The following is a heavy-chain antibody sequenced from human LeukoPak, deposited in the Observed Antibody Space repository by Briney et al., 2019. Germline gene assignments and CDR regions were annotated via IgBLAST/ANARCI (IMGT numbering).Heavy chain of an antibody. J-gene: IGHJ4*02. V-gene: IGHV3-23*01. CDR3: AKSLLYGTSYLFDY. CDR1: GVTFSSYA. D-gene: IGHD4-17*01. Sequence: GGTLRLSCAASGVTFSSYAISWVRHAPGQGLDWVSAISGSGGSTYYADSVKGRFTISRDNSKNTLYLQMNSLRAEDTAVYYCAKSLLYGTSYLFDYWGQGTLVTVSS. CDR2: ISGSGGST.